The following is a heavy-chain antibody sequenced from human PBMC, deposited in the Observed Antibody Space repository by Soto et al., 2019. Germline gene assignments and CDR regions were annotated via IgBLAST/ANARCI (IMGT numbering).Heavy chain of an antibody. V-gene: IGHV3-13*04. J-gene: IGHJ4*02. D-gene: IGHD3-10*01. CDR1: GFTLSNYD. CDR2: IGPAGDT. Sequence: EVQLVESGGALVQPGGSLRLSCAASGFTLSNYDMHWVRQATGKGLEWVSAIGPAGDTYYPGSVKGRFTISRENAKNSLDLQSNSLRPGDTPVFYCTISRGADFDYWGQGTLVTVSS. CDR3: TISRGADFDY.